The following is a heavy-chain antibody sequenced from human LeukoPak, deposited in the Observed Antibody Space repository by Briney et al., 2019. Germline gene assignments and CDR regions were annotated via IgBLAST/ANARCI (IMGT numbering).Heavy chain of an antibody. V-gene: IGHV4-30-2*01. CDR2: IYHSGST. J-gene: IGHJ4*02. Sequence: SETLSLTCTVSGGSISSGGYYWSWIRQPPGKGLEWIGYIYHSGSTYYNPPLKSRVTISVDRSKNQFSLKLSSVTAADTAVYYCASSVSGYDYFDYWGQGTLVTVSS. CDR3: ASSVSGYDYFDY. D-gene: IGHD5-12*01. CDR1: GGSISSGGYY.